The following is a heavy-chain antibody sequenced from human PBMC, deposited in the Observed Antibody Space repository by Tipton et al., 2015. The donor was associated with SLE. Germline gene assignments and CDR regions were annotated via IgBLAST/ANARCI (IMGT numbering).Heavy chain of an antibody. CDR3: ARDSTGYSSSGGLDY. V-gene: IGHV4-34*09. J-gene: IGHJ4*02. Sequence: LRLSCAVYGGSFSGYYWSWIRQPPGKGLEWIGEINHSGSTNYNPSLKSRVTISVDTSKNQFSLKLSSVTAADTAVYYCARDSTGYSSSGGLDYWGQGTLVTVSS. D-gene: IGHD6-13*01. CDR2: INHSGST. CDR1: GGSFSGYY.